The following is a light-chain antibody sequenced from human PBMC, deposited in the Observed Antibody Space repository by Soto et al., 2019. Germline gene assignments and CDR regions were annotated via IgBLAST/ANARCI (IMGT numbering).Light chain of an antibody. CDR2: GAS. J-gene: IGKJ2*01. CDR1: QSIGNS. V-gene: IGKV3-20*01. Sequence: EIVLTQSPGTLSLSPGERATLSCRASQSIGNSLAWFQQKCGQDPRLLIYGASSRATGIPDRFSGSGSGTEFTLTSSRLEPEDFAMYYCQLYGGSRDTFGQGTKLEIK. CDR3: QLYGGSRDT.